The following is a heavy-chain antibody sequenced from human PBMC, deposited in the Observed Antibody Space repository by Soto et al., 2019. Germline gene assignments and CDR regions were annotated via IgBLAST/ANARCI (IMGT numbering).Heavy chain of an antibody. D-gene: IGHD6-6*01. J-gene: IGHJ5*02. V-gene: IGHV1-18*04. CDR3: ARDTRRIIAARPVNWFDP. CDR2: ISAYNGNT. CDR1: GYTFTSYG. Sequence: GASVKVSCKASGYTFTSYGISWVRQAPGQGLEWMGWISAYNGNTNYAQKLQGRVTMTTDTSTSTAYMELRSLRSDDTAVYYCARDTRRIIAARPVNWFDPWGQGTLVTVSS.